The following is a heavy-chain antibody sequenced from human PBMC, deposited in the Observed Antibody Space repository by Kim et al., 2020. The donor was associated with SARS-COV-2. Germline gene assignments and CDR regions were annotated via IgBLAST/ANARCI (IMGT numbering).Heavy chain of an antibody. J-gene: IGHJ4*02. CDR1: GFTFSSYA. CDR3: AKDLVAIWGQLVFGLTGAYYLDY. CDR2: ISGSGGST. D-gene: IGHD6-6*01. V-gene: IGHV3-23*01. Sequence: GGSLRLSCAASGFTFSSYAMSWVRQAPGKGLEWVSAISGSGGSTYYADSVKGRFTISRDNSKNTLYLQMNSLRAEDTAVYYCAKDLVAIWGQLVFGLTGAYYLDYWGQGTLVPVSS.